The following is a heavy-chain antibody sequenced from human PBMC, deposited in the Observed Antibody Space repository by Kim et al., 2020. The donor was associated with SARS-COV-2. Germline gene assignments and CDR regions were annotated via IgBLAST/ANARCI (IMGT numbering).Heavy chain of an antibody. V-gene: IGHV3-23*01. J-gene: IGHJ6*02. D-gene: IGHD2-15*01. CDR3: AKGKGLPHYQSYGMDV. Sequence: SVRGRCTNSRDNSKNPLYLQMNSLRAEDSAVYYCAKGKGLPHYQSYGMDVWGQGTTVTVSS.